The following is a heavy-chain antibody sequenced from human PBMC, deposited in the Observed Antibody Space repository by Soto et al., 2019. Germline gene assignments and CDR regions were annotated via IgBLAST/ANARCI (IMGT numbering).Heavy chain of an antibody. J-gene: IGHJ6*02. CDR1: GGSISSSSYY. V-gene: IGHV4-39*07. CDR3: ARDRRSSWYDYYYGMDV. D-gene: IGHD6-13*01. Sequence: SETLSLTCTVSGGSISSSSYYWGWIRQPPGKGLEWIGSIYYSGSTNYNPSLKSRVTISVDKSKNQFSLKLSSVTAADTAVYYCARDRRSSWYDYYYGMDVWGQGTTVTSP. CDR2: IYYSGST.